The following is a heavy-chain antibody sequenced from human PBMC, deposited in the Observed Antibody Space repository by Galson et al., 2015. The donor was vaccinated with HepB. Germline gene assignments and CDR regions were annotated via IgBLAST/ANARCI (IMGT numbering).Heavy chain of an antibody. V-gene: IGHV1-69*13. CDR2: IIPIFGTA. Sequence: SVKVSCKASGGTFSSYAISWVRQAPGQGLEWMGGIIPIFGTANYAQKFQGRVTITADESTSTAYMELSSLRSEDTAVYYCARDRTERPYNWFDPWGQGTLVTVSS. D-gene: IGHD1-1*01. J-gene: IGHJ5*02. CDR3: ARDRTERPYNWFDP. CDR1: GGTFSSYA.